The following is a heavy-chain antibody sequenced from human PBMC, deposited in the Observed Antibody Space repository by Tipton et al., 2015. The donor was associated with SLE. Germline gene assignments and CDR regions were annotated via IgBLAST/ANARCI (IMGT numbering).Heavy chain of an antibody. V-gene: IGHV4-38-2*01. J-gene: IGHJ6*02. CDR3: ATGRGADGYYTYGLDV. Sequence: TLSLTCAVSAYSISTGYHWGWIRQPPGKGLEWIASIHHSGNTYYNPSLKSRVTISVDTSKNQFSLRLTSVTAADTAVYYCATGRGADGYYTYGLDVWGQGATVTVSS. D-gene: IGHD1-26*01. CDR1: AYSISTGYH. CDR2: IHHSGNT.